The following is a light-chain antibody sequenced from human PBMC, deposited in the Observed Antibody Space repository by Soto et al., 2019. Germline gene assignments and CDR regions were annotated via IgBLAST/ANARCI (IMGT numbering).Light chain of an antibody. CDR3: QHYNSYSEA. V-gene: IGKV1-5*03. CDR1: QSISIW. Sequence: DVQMTQSPARLSASVVDRVTGTCRASQSISIWLAWYQQKPGKAPKLLIYKASTLKSGVPSRFSGSGSGTEFTLTISSLQPDDFATYYCQHYNSYSEAFGQGTKVDIK. CDR2: KAS. J-gene: IGKJ1*01.